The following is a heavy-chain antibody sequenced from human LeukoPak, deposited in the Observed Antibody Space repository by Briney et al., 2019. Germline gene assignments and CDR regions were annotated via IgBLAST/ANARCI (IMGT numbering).Heavy chain of an antibody. CDR1: GFIFSNAY. J-gene: IGHJ4*02. Sequence: GGSLRLSCAASGFIFSNAYMKWARQAPGKGLEWVGRIKSNTEGGTIDYAAPVKGRFTISREDSKNMVYLQMNSLKTEDTAVYYCTTDAGYDSGWYNYWGQGILVTVSS. V-gene: IGHV3-15*01. CDR3: TTDAGYDSGWYNY. D-gene: IGHD6-19*01. CDR2: IKSNTEGGTI.